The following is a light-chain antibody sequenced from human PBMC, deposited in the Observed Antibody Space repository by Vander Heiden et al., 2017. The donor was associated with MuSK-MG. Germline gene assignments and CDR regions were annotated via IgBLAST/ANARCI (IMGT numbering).Light chain of an antibody. J-gene: IGKJ4*01. CDR3: QQRSNWLT. CDR2: DAS. CDR1: QSVSSY. Sequence: ERATLSCRASQSVSSYLAWYQQKPGQAPRLLIYDASNRATGIPARFSGSGPGTDFTLTISSLEPEDFAVYYWQQRSNWLTFGGGTKVEIK. V-gene: IGKV3D-11*02.